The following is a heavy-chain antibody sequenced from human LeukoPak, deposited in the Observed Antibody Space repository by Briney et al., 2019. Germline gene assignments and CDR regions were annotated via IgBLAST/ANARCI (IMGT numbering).Heavy chain of an antibody. CDR3: ARWGYDSSGYYFPPYYFDY. CDR1: GFTVSSNY. Sequence: PGGSLRLSCAASGFTVSSNYMSWVRQAPGKGLEWVSVIYSGGSTYYADSVKGRFTISRDNSKNTLYLQMNSLRAEDTAVYYCARWGYDSSGYYFPPYYFDYWGQGTLVTVSS. V-gene: IGHV3-53*01. J-gene: IGHJ4*02. CDR2: IYSGGST. D-gene: IGHD3-22*01.